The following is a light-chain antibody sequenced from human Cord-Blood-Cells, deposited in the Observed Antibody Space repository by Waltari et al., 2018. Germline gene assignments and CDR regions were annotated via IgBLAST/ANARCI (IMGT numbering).Light chain of an antibody. CDR3: SSYAGSNNVV. J-gene: IGLJ2*01. V-gene: IGLV2-8*01. CDR1: SSDVGGYNH. CDR2: EVS. Sequence: QSALTQPPSASGSPGQSVTTSCTGTSSDVGGYNHVPWYQQHPGKAPKLMIYEVSKRPSGVPDRFSGSKSGNTASLTVSGLQAEDEADYYCSSYAGSNNVVFGGGTKLTVL.